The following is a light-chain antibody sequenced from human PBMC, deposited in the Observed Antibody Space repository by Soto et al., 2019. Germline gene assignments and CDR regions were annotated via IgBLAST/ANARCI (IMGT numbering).Light chain of an antibody. Sequence: IVLTQSPGTLSLSPGERATLSCGASQSVTNNFLAWYQQKPGQAPRLLIYGASTRATGIPDRFSGSGSGTDFTLTISRLEPEDFAVYYCQQYGRTSWTFGQGTKVDIK. CDR1: QSVTNNF. CDR3: QQYGRTSWT. CDR2: GAS. V-gene: IGKV3-20*01. J-gene: IGKJ1*01.